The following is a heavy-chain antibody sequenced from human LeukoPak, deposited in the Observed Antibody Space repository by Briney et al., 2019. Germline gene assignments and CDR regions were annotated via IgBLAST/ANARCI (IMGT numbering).Heavy chain of an antibody. Sequence: SSETLSLTCAVYGGSFSGYYWSWIRQPPGKGLEWIGEINHSGSTNYNPSLKSRVTISVDTSKNQFSLKLSSVTAADTAVYYCARSRLPRGAAAGTPPAGLYYMDVWGKGTTVTVSS. CDR1: GGSFSGYY. J-gene: IGHJ6*03. CDR2: INHSGST. V-gene: IGHV4-34*01. D-gene: IGHD6-13*01. CDR3: ARSRLPRGAAAGTPPAGLYYMDV.